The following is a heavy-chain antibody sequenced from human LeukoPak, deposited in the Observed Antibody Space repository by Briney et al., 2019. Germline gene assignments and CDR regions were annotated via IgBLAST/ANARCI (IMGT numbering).Heavy chain of an antibody. CDR3: AKNGEVLSWFDP. J-gene: IGHJ5*02. D-gene: IGHD3-10*01. CDR2: ISYDGTNK. Sequence: GGSLRLSCAASGFVFSTYGMHWVRQAPGKGLEWVAVISYDGTNKYYADSVKVRFTISRDNSKNTLYLQMNSLRDEDTAVSSCAKNGEVLSWFDPWGQGTLVTVSS. V-gene: IGHV3-30*18. CDR1: GFVFSTYG.